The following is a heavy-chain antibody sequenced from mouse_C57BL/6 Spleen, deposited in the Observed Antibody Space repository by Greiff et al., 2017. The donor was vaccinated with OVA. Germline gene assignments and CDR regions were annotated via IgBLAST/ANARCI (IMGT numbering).Heavy chain of an antibody. D-gene: IGHD2-4*01. Sequence: QVQLQQPGAELVRPGSSVKLSCKASGYTFTSYWMHWVKQRPIQGLEWIGNIDPSDSETHYNQKFKDKATLTVDKSSSTAYMQLSSLTSEDSAVYYCARVGGYYDYEGYFDVWGTGTTVTVSS. CDR2: IDPSDSET. J-gene: IGHJ1*03. V-gene: IGHV1-52*01. CDR1: GYTFTSYW. CDR3: ARVGGYYDYEGYFDV.